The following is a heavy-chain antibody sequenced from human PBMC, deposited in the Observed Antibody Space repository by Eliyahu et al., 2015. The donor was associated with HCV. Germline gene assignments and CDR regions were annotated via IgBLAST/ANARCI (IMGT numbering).Heavy chain of an antibody. CDR1: GFXFXSYA. Sequence: EVQLLESGGGLVQPGGSLRLSCAASGFXFXSYAMSWVRQAPGKGLGWVSAISGSGGSTYYADSVKGRFTISRDNSKNTLYLQMNSLRAEDTAVYYCAKGHSGYYYKDAFDIWGQGTMVTVSS. J-gene: IGHJ3*02. D-gene: IGHD3-22*01. V-gene: IGHV3-23*01. CDR2: ISGSGGST. CDR3: AKGHSGYYYKDAFDI.